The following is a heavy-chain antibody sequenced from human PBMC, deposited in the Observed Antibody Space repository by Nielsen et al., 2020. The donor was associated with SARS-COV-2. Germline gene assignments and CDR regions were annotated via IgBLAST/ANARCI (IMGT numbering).Heavy chain of an antibody. Sequence: WVRQAPGQGLEWMGRIIPILGTANYAQKFQGRVTITADESTSTAYMELSSLRSEDTAVYYCARDGGYSSSWSQGSYGMDVWGQGTTVTVSS. D-gene: IGHD6-13*01. CDR3: ARDGGYSSSWSQGSYGMDV. J-gene: IGHJ6*02. V-gene: IGHV1-69*11. CDR2: IIPILGTA.